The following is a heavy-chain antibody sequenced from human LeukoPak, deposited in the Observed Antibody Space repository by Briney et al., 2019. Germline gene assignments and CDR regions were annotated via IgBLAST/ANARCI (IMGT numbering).Heavy chain of an antibody. CDR1: GYSFTSYW. Sequence: GESLKISCKGSGYSFTSYWNGWGRQMSGKGVGWMVMIYPGGSDTRYSPSLQGQVTISPDKSISTAYLQWSSLKASDTAMYYCARRGSGWFFDYWGQGTLVTVSS. CDR3: ARRGSGWFFDY. D-gene: IGHD6-19*01. V-gene: IGHV5-51*01. CDR2: IYPGGSDT. J-gene: IGHJ4*02.